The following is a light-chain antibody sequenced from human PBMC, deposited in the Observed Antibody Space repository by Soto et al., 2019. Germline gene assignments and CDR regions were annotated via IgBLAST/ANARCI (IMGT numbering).Light chain of an antibody. V-gene: IGKV1-5*03. CDR2: KAS. CDR3: QQYNSYSGT. CDR1: QSISSW. Sequence: DIQMTHSPSTLSASVGDRVTITCRASQSISSWLAWYQQKPGKAPKLLIYKASSLESGVPSRFSGSGSGTEFTLTISSLQPDDFATYYCQQYNSYSGTFGQGTKVDNK. J-gene: IGKJ1*01.